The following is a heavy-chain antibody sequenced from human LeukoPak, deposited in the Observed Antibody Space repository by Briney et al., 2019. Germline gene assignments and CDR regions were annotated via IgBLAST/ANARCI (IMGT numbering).Heavy chain of an antibody. CDR3: AREDYYGSGSYGMDV. Sequence: GGSLRLSCAASGFTFSSYAMSWVRQAPGKGLEWVSAISGSGGSTYYADSVKGRFTISRDNSKNTLYLQMNSLRAEDTAVYYCAREDYYGSGSYGMDVWGQGTTVTVSS. CDR2: ISGSGGST. J-gene: IGHJ6*02. CDR1: GFTFSSYA. V-gene: IGHV3-23*01. D-gene: IGHD3-10*01.